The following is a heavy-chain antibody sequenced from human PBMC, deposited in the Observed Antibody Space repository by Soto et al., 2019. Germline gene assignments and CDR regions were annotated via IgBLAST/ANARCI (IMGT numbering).Heavy chain of an antibody. CDR1: GFTFSSYS. CDR2: ISSSSSTI. J-gene: IGHJ6*02. Sequence: GGSLRLSCAASGFTFSSYSMNWVRQAPGKGLEWVSYISSSSSTIYYADSVKGRFTISRDNAKNSLYLQMNSLRDEDTAVYYCARDREGYMVRGGIDVWGQGTPVTVSS. CDR3: ARDREGYMVRGGIDV. V-gene: IGHV3-48*02. D-gene: IGHD3-10*01.